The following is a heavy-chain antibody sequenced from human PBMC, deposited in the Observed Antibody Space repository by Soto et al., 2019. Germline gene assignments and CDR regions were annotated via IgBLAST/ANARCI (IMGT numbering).Heavy chain of an antibody. V-gene: IGHV4-30-2*01. CDR1: WEKSINGGYS. CDR2: TYHSGNP. Sequence: SDTSGVAWEKSINGGYSRAWIRQPPGKALEWIGHTYHSGNPYYNPSLKSRVIISVDRSKNQFSLKVSSVTAADTAVYYCARKTYGDYFGSCHPWGKGPLVTAS. D-gene: IGHD4-17*01. J-gene: IGHJ5*02. CDR3: ARKTYGDYFGSCHP.